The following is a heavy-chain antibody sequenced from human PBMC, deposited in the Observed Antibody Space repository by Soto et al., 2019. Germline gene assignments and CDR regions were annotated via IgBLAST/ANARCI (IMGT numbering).Heavy chain of an antibody. V-gene: IGHV1-69*12. Sequence: QVQLVQSGAEVKKPGPSVKVSCKASGGTFSSYAISWVRQAPGQGLEWMGGIIPIFGTADYAQKFQGRVTITADESTSTACMELSTLRSEATAVYSCARARYDSSGYYYGYWGQGTLVTVSS. CDR2: IIPIFGTA. CDR3: ARARYDSSGYYYGY. J-gene: IGHJ4*02. D-gene: IGHD3-22*01. CDR1: GGTFSSYA.